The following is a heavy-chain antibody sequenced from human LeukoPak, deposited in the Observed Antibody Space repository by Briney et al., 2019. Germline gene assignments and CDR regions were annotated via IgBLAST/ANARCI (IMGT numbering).Heavy chain of an antibody. D-gene: IGHD3-22*01. Sequence: GASVKVSCKASGGTFSSYAISWLRQAPGQGLEWMGGIIPIFGTANYAQKFQGRVTITADESTSTAYMELSSLRSEDTAVYYCAFYYYDSREFDYWGQGTLVTVSS. J-gene: IGHJ4*02. CDR3: AFYYYDSREFDY. V-gene: IGHV1-69*13. CDR2: IIPIFGTA. CDR1: GGTFSSYA.